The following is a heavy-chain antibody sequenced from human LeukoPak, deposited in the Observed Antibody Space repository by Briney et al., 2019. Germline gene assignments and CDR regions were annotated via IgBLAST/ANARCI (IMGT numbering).Heavy chain of an antibody. CDR2: ITSSGSTI. CDR1: GFKFSSNA. J-gene: IGHJ4*02. D-gene: IGHD3-22*01. V-gene: IGHV3-48*03. Sequence: GGSLRLSCATSGFKFSSNAMSWVRQAPGKGLEWVSYITSSGSTIYYADSVKGRFTISRDNAKNSLYLQMNSLRAEDTAVYYCARANYYDISGYDYWGQGTLVTVSS. CDR3: ARANYYDISGYDY.